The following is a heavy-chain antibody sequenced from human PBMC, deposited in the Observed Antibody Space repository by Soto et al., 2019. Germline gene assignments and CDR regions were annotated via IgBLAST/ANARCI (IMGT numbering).Heavy chain of an antibody. V-gene: IGHV3-33*01. D-gene: IGHD6-6*01. J-gene: IGHJ4*02. CDR1: GFTFRNFG. Sequence: GGSLRLSCVASGFTFRNFGMHWVRQAPGKGLEWVAVISNDENIKQYADSVRGRCAIARDNSKNTLYLQVTSLRAEDTAIYYCARGLRSVLDYWGQGALVTVSS. CDR3: ARGLRSVLDY. CDR2: ISNDENIK.